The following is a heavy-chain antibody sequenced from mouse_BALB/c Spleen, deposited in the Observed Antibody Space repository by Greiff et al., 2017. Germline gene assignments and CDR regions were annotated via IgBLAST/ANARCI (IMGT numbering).Heavy chain of an antibody. Sequence: EAKLVESGGGLVKPGGSLKLSCAASGFTFSSYAMSWVRQTPEKRLEWVASISSGGSTYYPDSVKGRFTISRDNARNILYLQMSSLRSEDTAMYYCARGYGYDGYAMDYWGQGTSVTVSS. CDR2: ISSGGST. V-gene: IGHV5-6-5*01. CDR3: ARGYGYDGYAMDY. J-gene: IGHJ4*01. D-gene: IGHD2-2*01. CDR1: GFTFSSYA.